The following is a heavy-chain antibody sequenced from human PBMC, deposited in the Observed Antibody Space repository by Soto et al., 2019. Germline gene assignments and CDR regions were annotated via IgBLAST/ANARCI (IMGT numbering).Heavy chain of an antibody. V-gene: IGHV4-39*01. D-gene: IGHD1-26*01. Sequence: QLQLQESGPGLVKPSETLSLTCTVSGGSISSSSYYWGWIRQPPGKGLEWIGSIYYSGSTYYNPSLKSRVTISVDTSKNQFSLKLSSVTAADTAVYYCARARRGVVGATRTPRYGMDVWDQGTTVTVSS. CDR2: IYYSGST. CDR1: GGSISSSSYY. CDR3: ARARRGVVGATRTPRYGMDV. J-gene: IGHJ6*02.